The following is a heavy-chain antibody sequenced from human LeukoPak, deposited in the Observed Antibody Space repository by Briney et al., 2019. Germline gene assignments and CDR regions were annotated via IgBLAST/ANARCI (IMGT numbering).Heavy chain of an antibody. CDR3: ARHREPSRYFDWLLPYYFDY. CDR2: IYYSGST. Sequence: SETLSLTCTVSGGSISSYYWSWIRQPPGKGLEWIGYIYYSGSTNYNPSLKSRVTISVDTSKNQFSLELSSVTAADTAVYYCARHREPSRYFDWLLPYYFDYWGQGTLVTVSS. CDR1: GGSISSYY. V-gene: IGHV4-59*08. D-gene: IGHD3-9*01. J-gene: IGHJ4*02.